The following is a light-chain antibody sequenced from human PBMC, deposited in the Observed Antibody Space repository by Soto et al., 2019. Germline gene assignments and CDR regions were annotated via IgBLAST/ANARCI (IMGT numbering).Light chain of an antibody. J-gene: IGLJ1*01. CDR2: YDS. V-gene: IGLV3-21*01. CDR1: NIGSKS. CDR3: QVWDTSNDHHV. Sequence: VLTQSPSVSVAPGQTATITCGGNNIGSKSVNWYQQKAGQAPVLVMSYDSDRPSGIPERFSGSNSGNTATLTLSRVESGDEADYYCQVWDTSNDHHVFGSGTKVTVL.